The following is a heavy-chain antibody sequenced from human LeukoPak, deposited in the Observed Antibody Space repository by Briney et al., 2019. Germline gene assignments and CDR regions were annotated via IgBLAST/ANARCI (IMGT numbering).Heavy chain of an antibody. D-gene: IGHD3-22*01. CDR3: AGGHYDSSGYYYLDY. Sequence: SETLSLTCTVSGGSISSYYWSWIRQPPGKGLEWIGYIYYSGSTNYNPSLKSRVTISVDTSKKQISLKLSSVTAADTAIYYCAGGHYDSSGYYYLDYWGQGTLVTVSS. CDR2: IYYSGST. CDR1: GGSISSYY. J-gene: IGHJ4*02. V-gene: IGHV4-59*01.